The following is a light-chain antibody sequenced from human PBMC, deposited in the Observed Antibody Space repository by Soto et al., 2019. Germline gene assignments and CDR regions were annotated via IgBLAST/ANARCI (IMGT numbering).Light chain of an antibody. CDR2: KAS. CDR1: QSISSW. J-gene: IGKJ1*01. Sequence: DIQMTQSPSTLSASAGDRVTITCRASQSISSWLAWYQQKPGKAPKLLIYKASSLESGVPSRFSGSGSGTEFTLTISSLQPDDFATYYCQQYNSYSWTFGQGTEVEIK. CDR3: QQYNSYSWT. V-gene: IGKV1-5*03.